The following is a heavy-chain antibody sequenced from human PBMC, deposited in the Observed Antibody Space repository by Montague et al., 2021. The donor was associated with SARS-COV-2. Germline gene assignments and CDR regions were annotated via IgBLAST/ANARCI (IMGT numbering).Heavy chain of an antibody. CDR3: ARWGEYYDSPYYYYAMDV. Sequence: SETLSLTCTVSGGSISPYYWSWIQQTPGKGLECIGYTSYSGSTDYNPSLKSRVTTSIDTSKNQFSLKLSSVTAADTAVYYCARWGEYYDSPYYYYAMDVWGQGTTVTVSS. CDR2: TSYSGST. D-gene: IGHD3-3*01. J-gene: IGHJ6*02. V-gene: IGHV4-59*12. CDR1: GGSISPYY.